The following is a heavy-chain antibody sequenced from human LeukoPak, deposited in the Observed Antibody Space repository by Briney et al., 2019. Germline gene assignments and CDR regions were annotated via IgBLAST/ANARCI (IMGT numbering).Heavy chain of an antibody. CDR2: IIPILGIA. V-gene: IGHV1-69*04. CDR1: GGTFSSYA. J-gene: IGHJ4*02. CDR3: AREAPMVRGVKAGPNDY. D-gene: IGHD3-10*01. Sequence: SVKVSCKASGGTFSSYAISWVRQAPGQGLEWMGRIIPILGIANYAQKFQGRVTITADKSTSTAYMELSSLRSEDTAVYYCAREAPMVRGVKAGPNDYWGQGTLVAVSS.